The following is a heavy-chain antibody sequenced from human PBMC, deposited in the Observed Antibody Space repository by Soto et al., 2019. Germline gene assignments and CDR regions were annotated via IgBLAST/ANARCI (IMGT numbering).Heavy chain of an antibody. Sequence: QVQLQQWGAGLLKPSETLSLTCAVYGGSFSGYYWSWIRQPPGKGLEWIGEINHSGSTNYNPSLKRRVTISVDTSKNQFSLKLSSVTAADTAVYYCARFGAARRTSGIDYWGQGTLVTVSS. V-gene: IGHV4-34*01. D-gene: IGHD6-6*01. J-gene: IGHJ4*02. CDR2: INHSGST. CDR3: ARFGAARRTSGIDY. CDR1: GGSFSGYY.